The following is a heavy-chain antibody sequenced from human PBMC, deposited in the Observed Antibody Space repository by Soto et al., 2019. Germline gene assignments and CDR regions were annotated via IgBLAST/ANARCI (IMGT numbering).Heavy chain of an antibody. CDR1: GVTFNSYG. Sequence: QVVLVQSGTEVKRPGSSVKVSCKASGVTFNSYGFAWVRQAPGRGLEWVGRINPDSELRNYEQSLQGIVTITINTSTTTVYMELNGLTPEDAAVYYFARMKVARLDYWGKGSLVTVSS. V-gene: IGHV1-69*09. J-gene: IGHJ4*02. D-gene: IGHD5-12*01. CDR3: ARMKVARLDY. CDR2: INPDSELR.